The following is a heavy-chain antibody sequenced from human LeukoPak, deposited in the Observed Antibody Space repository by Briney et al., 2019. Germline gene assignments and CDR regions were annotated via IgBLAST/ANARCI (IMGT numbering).Heavy chain of an antibody. CDR2: ISSSGSTI. J-gene: IGHJ4*02. Sequence: GGSLRLSCAASGFTFSDYYMSWIRQAPGKGLEWVSYISSSGSTIYYADSVKGRFTISRDNAKNSLYLQMNSLRAEDTVVYYCARAQQRGYYDSSGYWGQRTLVTVSS. CDR1: GFTFSDYY. V-gene: IGHV3-11*01. D-gene: IGHD3-22*01. CDR3: ARAQQRGYYDSSGY.